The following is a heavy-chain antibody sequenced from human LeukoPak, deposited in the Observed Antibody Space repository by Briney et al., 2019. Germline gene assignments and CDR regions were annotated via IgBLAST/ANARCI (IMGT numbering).Heavy chain of an antibody. CDR2: INANSGTT. V-gene: IGHV3-23*01. J-gene: IGHJ5*01. CDR1: GFAFSFYA. CDR3: AKPISGGLAVTADWFHP. Sequence: GGSLRLSCAASGFAFSFYAMSWLRQPPGKGLEWVSTINANSGTTSYAASVRGRFTISRDNSKDTLYLQVNTLRADDTATYYCAKPISGGLAVTADWFHPWGQGTLVVVSS. D-gene: IGHD6-19*01.